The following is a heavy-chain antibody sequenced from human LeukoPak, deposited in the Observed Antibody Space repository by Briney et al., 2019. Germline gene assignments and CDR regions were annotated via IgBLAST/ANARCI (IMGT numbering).Heavy chain of an antibody. CDR2: IEQDGSEK. V-gene: IGHV3-7*01. CDR1: GFTFSSYW. CDR3: AREQNYDYVWGSYRHLDY. Sequence: GGSLRLSCAASGFTFSSYWMSWVRQAPGKGLEWVANIEQDGSEKYYVDSVKGRFTISRDNAKNSLYLQMNSLRAEDTAVYYCAREQNYDYVWGSYRHLDYWGQGTLVTVSS. D-gene: IGHD3-16*02. J-gene: IGHJ4*02.